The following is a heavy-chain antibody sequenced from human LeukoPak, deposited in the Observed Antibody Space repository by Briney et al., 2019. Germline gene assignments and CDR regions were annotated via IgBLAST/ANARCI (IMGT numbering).Heavy chain of an antibody. J-gene: IGHJ3*02. D-gene: IGHD3-3*01. CDR1: GFTFSSYS. CDR2: ISSSSSYI. CDR3: ARVPSGIGVSDAFDI. V-gene: IGHV3-21*01. Sequence: GGSLRLSCAASGFTFSSYSMNWVRQAPGKGLEWVSSISSSSSYIYYADSVKGRFTISRDNAKNSLYLQMNSLRAEDTAVYYCARVPSGIGVSDAFDIWGQGTMVIVSS.